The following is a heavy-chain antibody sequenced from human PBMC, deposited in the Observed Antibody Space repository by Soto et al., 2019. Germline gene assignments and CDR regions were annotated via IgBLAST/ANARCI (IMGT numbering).Heavy chain of an antibody. CDR1: GYTLTELS. V-gene: IGHV1-24*01. Sequence: ASVKVSFKVSGYTLTELSMHWVRQAPGKGLEWMGGFDPEDGETIYAQKFQGRVTMTEDTSTDTAYMELSSLRSEDTAVYYCATDLGITGPIDYWGQGTLVTVSS. CDR2: FDPEDGET. J-gene: IGHJ4*02. D-gene: IGHD1-20*01. CDR3: ATDLGITGPIDY.